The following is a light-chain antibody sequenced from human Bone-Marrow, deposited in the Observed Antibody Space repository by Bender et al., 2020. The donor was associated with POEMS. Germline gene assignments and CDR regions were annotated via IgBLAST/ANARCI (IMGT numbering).Light chain of an antibody. CDR1: TSNIGTGYD. CDR3: AAWDDSLSGWG. J-gene: IGLJ2*01. Sequence: QSVVTQPPSVSGAPGQRVTISCTGSTSNIGTGYDVYWYQQLPGEAPKLLIYYDDLLTPGVSDRFSASKSGTSASLAISELQSEDEALYYCAAWDDSLSGWGFGGGTKLTVL. CDR2: YDD. V-gene: IGLV1-36*01.